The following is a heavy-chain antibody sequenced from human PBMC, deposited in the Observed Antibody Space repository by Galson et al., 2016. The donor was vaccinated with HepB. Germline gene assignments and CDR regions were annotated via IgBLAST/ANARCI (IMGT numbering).Heavy chain of an antibody. CDR2: IRTHNGNT. J-gene: IGHJ5*02. CDR1: GYSFLNCG. D-gene: IGHD3-16*01. V-gene: IGHV1-18*04. CDR3: ARDWGFLGGVTQNWFDP. Sequence: SVKVSCKASGYSFLNCGISWVRQAPGQGLEWMGRIRTHNGNTNYAQKVQGRVTLTADTSTTTVYMELRSLRPDDTAIYYCARDWGFLGGVTQNWFDPWGQGTLVIVSS.